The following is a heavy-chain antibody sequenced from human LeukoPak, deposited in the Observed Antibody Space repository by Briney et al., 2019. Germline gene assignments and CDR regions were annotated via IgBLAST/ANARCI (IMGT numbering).Heavy chain of an antibody. D-gene: IGHD5-12*01. V-gene: IGHV4-31*03. CDR1: GGPISNGDYY. J-gene: IGHJ3*02. CDR3: ARDRRWLRFHGFDI. CDR2: IYYSGGT. Sequence: SETLSLTCTVSGGPISNGDYYWTWIRQHPGKGLEWIGYIYYSGGTYYNPSLKSRVVISVDTSKNQFSLKLKSVTAADTAVYYCARDRRWLRFHGFDIWGQGTMVTVSS.